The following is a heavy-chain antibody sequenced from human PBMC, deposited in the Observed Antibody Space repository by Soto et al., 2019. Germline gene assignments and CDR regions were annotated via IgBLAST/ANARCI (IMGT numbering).Heavy chain of an antibody. CDR3: ARGQDYYDSSGYSVVTYAFDI. CDR2: IYSGGST. D-gene: IGHD3-22*01. V-gene: IGHV3-66*01. J-gene: IGHJ3*02. Sequence: PGGSLRLSCAASGFTFSSYGMHWVRQAPGKGLEWVSVIYSGGSTYYADSVKGRFTISRDNSKNTLYLQMNSLRAEDTAVYYCARGQDYYDSSGYSVVTYAFDIWGQGTMVTVSS. CDR1: GFTFSSYG.